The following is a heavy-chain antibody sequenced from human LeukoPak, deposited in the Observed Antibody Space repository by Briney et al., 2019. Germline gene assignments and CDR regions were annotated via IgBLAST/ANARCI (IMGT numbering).Heavy chain of an antibody. CDR3: AKDDPLVLRLSLRY. D-gene: IGHD2-8*01. J-gene: IGHJ4*02. V-gene: IGHV3-30*18. CDR2: ISYDGSNK. CDR1: GFTFSSYG. Sequence: PGRSLRLSCAASGFTFSSYGMHWVRQAPGKGLEWVAVISYDGSNKYYADSVKGRFTISRDNSKNTLYLQMNSLRAEDTAVYYCAKDDPLVLRLSLRYWGQGTLVTVSS.